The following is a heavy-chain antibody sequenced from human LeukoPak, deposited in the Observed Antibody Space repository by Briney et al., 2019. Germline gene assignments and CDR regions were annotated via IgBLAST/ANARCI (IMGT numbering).Heavy chain of an antibody. D-gene: IGHD6-13*01. V-gene: IGHV3-7*01. CDR3: ARDIAAAAQGGIDY. CDR1: GFTFSHYW. Sequence: PGGSLRLSCAASGFTFSHYWMNWVRQAPGKGLEWVANIKQDGSGKYYVDSVKGRFTISRDNAKNSLYLQMNSLRAEDTAVYYCARDIAAAAQGGIDYWGQGTLVTVSS. CDR2: IKQDGSGK. J-gene: IGHJ4*02.